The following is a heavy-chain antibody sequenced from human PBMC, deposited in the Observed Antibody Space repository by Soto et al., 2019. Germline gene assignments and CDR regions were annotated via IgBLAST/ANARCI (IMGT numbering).Heavy chain of an antibody. V-gene: IGHV1-18*01. Sequence: ASVKVSCKASGYTFTSYGISWVRQAPGQGLEWMGWISAYNGNTNYAQKLQGRVTMTTDTSTSTAYMELRSLRSEDTAVYYCARAGYSSSPGAFDIWGQGTMVTVSS. CDR3: ARAGYSSSPGAFDI. D-gene: IGHD6-6*01. CDR1: GYTFTSYG. J-gene: IGHJ3*02. CDR2: ISAYNGNT.